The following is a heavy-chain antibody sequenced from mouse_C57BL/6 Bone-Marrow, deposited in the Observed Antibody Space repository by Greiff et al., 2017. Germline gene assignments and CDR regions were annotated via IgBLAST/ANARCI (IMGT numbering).Heavy chain of an antibody. Sequence: VKLMESGAELVKPGASVKLSCKASGYTFTNYWMHWVKQRPGQGLEWIGMMHPNGGSPDYNEKFKSEATLSVDKSSRTAYMELSSRTSEDSAVYYCARSYDYDDYTMDYWGQGTSVTVSS. J-gene: IGHJ4*01. D-gene: IGHD2-4*01. V-gene: IGHV1-64*01. CDR2: MHPNGGSP. CDR1: GYTFTNYW. CDR3: ARSYDYDDYTMDY.